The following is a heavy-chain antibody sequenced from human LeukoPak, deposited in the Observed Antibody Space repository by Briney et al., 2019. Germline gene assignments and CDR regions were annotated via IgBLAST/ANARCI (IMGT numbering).Heavy chain of an antibody. J-gene: IGHJ4*02. D-gene: IGHD5-12*01. CDR1: GFTLRSYD. CDR2: TSGSGGNT. Sequence: GGSLRLSCVASGFTLRSYDKSWVRQAPGKGLEWVAATSGSGGNTYYADSVKGRFTISRDNSKNTLYLQMNSLRAEDTAVYYCAKEYSGYDFDYWGQGTLVTVSS. CDR3: AKEYSGYDFDY. V-gene: IGHV3-23*01.